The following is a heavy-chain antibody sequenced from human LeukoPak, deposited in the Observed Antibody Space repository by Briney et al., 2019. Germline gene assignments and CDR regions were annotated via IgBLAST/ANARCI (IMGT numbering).Heavy chain of an antibody. Sequence: ASVKVSCKASGYTFTNYHIAWVRQAPGQGLEWMGWVSTNDGNTVYAQRLQGRVTMTTDTSTSVAYMELRSLTSDDTAVNYCTRAPPGMTMMTDYWGQGTLVTVSS. CDR3: TRAPPGMTMMTDY. CDR2: VSTNDGNT. D-gene: IGHD3-22*01. CDR1: GYTFTNYH. V-gene: IGHV1-18*01. J-gene: IGHJ4*02.